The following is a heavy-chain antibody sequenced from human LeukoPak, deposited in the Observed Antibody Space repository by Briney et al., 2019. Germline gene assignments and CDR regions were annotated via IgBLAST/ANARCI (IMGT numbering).Heavy chain of an antibody. J-gene: IGHJ4*02. Sequence: QSGGSLRLSCAASGFTFSSYAMSWVRQAPGKGLEWVSAISGSGGSTYYADSVKGRFTISRDNSKNTLYLQMNSLRAEDTAVYYCAKGLYSSGWSDFDYWGQGTLVTVSS. D-gene: IGHD6-19*01. V-gene: IGHV3-23*01. CDR1: GFTFSSYA. CDR2: ISGSGGST. CDR3: AKGLYSSGWSDFDY.